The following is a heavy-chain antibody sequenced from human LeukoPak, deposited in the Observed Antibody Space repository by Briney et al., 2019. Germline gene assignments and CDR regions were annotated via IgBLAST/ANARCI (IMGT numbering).Heavy chain of an antibody. CDR1: GYTFTSYH. CDR3: ARTVGATDYVNWFDP. J-gene: IGHJ5*02. D-gene: IGHD1-26*01. V-gene: IGHV1-46*01. CDR2: INPSGGST. Sequence: AASVKVSCKASGYTFTSYHMHWVRQAPGQGLEWIGIINPSGGSTSYAQKFQGRVTMTRDTSTSTVYMELSSLRSEDTAVYYCARTVGATDYVNWFDPWGQGTLVTVSS.